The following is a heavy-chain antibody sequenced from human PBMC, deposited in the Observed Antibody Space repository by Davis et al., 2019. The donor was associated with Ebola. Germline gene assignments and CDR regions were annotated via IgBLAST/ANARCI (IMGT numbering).Heavy chain of an antibody. D-gene: IGHD6-19*01. CDR3: AREQQWLVVYFDY. CDR1: GFTFSSYS. V-gene: IGHV3-21*01. J-gene: IGHJ4*02. Sequence: GGSLRLSCAASGFTFSSYSMNWVRQAPGKGLEWVSSISSSSNYVYYADSVKGRFTISRDNAKNSLYLQMNSLRDEDTAVYYCAREQQWLVVYFDYWGQGTLVTVSS. CDR2: ISSSSNYV.